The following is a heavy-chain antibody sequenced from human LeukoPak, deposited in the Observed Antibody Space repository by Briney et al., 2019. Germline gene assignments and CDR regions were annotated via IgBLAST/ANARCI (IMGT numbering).Heavy chain of an antibody. CDR3: ARDSRYDSGWFDDGWDV. CDR2: MDDRGDT. CDR1: GDSMRSYY. Sequence: SETLSLTCTVSGDSMRSYYWSWIRQAPGKGLEWLGHMDDRGDTNYNPSLKGRGSISVDTSKNQFSLKLRSVTAADTAVYYCARDSRYDSGWFDDGWDVWGPGTTVNVSS. D-gene: IGHD6-13*01. J-gene: IGHJ6*02. V-gene: IGHV4-59*01.